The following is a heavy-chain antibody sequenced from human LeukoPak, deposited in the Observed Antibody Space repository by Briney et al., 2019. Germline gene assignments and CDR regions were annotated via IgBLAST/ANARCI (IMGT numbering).Heavy chain of an antibody. V-gene: IGHV4-34*01. J-gene: IGHJ3*02. CDR1: GGSFSDYY. Sequence: SSETLSLTCGVYGGSFSDYYWSWIRQPPGKGLEWIGEINHSGSTNYNPSLKSRVTISSDTSKNQLSLNLRSVTAADTAVYYCARRVLFQRYDRSGDDEFDMWSQGTMVTVSS. CDR2: INHSGST. D-gene: IGHD3-22*01. CDR3: ARRVLFQRYDRSGDDEFDM.